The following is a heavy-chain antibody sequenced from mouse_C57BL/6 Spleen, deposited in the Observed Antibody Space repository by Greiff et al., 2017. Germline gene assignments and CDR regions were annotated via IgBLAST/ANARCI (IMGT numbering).Heavy chain of an antibody. V-gene: IGHV1-50*01. CDR3: ARTDYYGSSYVDY. CDR2: IDPSASYT. Sequence: QVQLQQPGAELVKPGASVKLSCKASGYTFTSYWMQWVKQRPGQGLEWIGEIDPSASYTNYNQKFKGKATLTVDTSSSTAYMQLSSLTSEDSAVYYCARTDYYGSSYVDYGGQGTTLTVSS. J-gene: IGHJ2*01. D-gene: IGHD1-1*01. CDR1: GYTFTSYW.